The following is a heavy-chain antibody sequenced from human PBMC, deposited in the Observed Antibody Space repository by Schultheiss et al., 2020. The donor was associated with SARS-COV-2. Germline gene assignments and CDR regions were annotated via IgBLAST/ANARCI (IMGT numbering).Heavy chain of an antibody. V-gene: IGHV4-34*01. Sequence: SQTLSLTCAVYGGSFSGYYWSWIRQPPGKGLEWIGEINHSGSTNYNPSLKSRVTMSVDTSKNQFSLRLNSVTAADTAVYYCARDDFHDYVWGSYRFFDYWGQGTLVTVSS. CDR3: ARDDFHDYVWGSYRFFDY. CDR1: GGSFSGYY. D-gene: IGHD3-16*02. J-gene: IGHJ4*02. CDR2: INHSGST.